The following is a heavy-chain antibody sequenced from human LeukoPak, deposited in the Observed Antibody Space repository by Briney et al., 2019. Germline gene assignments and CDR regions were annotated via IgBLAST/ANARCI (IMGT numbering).Heavy chain of an antibody. J-gene: IGHJ3*02. CDR3: ARGAGYTHPGAFDI. CDR2: IYTSGST. V-gene: IGHV4-4*07. CDR1: GGSISSYY. Sequence: KPSETLSLTCTVSGGSISSYYWSWIRQPAGKGLEWIGRIYTSGSTNYNPSLKSRVTMSVDTSKNQFSLKLSSVTAADTAVYYCARGAGYTHPGAFDIWGQGTMVTVSS. D-gene: IGHD5-24*01.